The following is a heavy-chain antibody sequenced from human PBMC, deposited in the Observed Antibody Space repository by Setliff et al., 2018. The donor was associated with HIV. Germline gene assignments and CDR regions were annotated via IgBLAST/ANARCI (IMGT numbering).Heavy chain of an antibody. V-gene: IGHV1-3*01. D-gene: IGHD1-26*01. CDR1: GYTFSNYA. Sequence: ASVKVSCKASGYTFSNYAIHWVRQAPGQRLEWMGWINVGNDDTKYSQKFQGRVTITRDRSASTDYMELSSLRSEDSAVYYCARSNSAISIVGATSGAFDIWGQETMVTVS. CDR3: ARSNSAISIVGATSGAFDI. J-gene: IGHJ3*02. CDR2: INVGNDDT.